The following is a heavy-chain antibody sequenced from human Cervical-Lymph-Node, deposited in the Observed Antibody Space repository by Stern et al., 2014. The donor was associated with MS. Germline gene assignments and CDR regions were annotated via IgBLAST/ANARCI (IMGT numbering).Heavy chain of an antibody. CDR3: ARDSTASWYDY. CDR1: GGSISSYY. CDR2: IYTSGGT. V-gene: IGHV4-4*07. J-gene: IGHJ4*02. Sequence: QVRLVESGPGLVKPSETLSLTCTVSGGSISSYYWSWIRQPAGKGLEWIGRIYTSGGTNYNPSLQSRVTMSVETPKNQFSLKLSSVTAADTAVYYCARDSTASWYDYWGQGTLVTVSS. D-gene: IGHD6-13*01.